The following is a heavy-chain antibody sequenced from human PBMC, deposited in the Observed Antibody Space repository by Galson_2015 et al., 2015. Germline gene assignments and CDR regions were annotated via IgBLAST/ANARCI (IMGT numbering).Heavy chain of an antibody. CDR1: GFTFTNAW. CDR2: LKSKAEGGTI. V-gene: IGHV3-15*01. CDR3: ITDSARRWSEYAFDI. Sequence: SLRLSCAASGFTFTNAWMNWVRQAPGKGLEWVGRLKSKAEGGTIDYAAPVKGRFTISRDDSRNTLYLQMNSLKTEDTAIYYCITDSARRWSEYAFDIWGQGTMVTVSS. J-gene: IGHJ3*02. D-gene: IGHD2-15*01.